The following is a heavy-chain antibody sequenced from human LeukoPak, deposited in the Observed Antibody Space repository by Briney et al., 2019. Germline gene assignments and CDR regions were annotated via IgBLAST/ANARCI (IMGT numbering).Heavy chain of an antibody. D-gene: IGHD6-13*01. CDR1: GFTFDDYA. Sequence: GRSLRLSCAASGFTFDDYAMHWVRQAPGKGLEWVSGISWNSGSIGYADSVKGRFTISRDNAKNSLYLQMNSLRAEDTALYYCAKDMGSSSGYGMDVWGQGTTVTVPS. CDR3: AKDMGSSSGYGMDV. V-gene: IGHV3-9*01. J-gene: IGHJ6*02. CDR2: ISWNSGSI.